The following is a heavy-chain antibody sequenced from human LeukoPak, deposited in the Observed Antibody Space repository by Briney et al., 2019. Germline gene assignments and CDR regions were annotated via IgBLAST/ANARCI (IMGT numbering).Heavy chain of an antibody. J-gene: IGHJ6*03. Sequence: SETLSLTCAVYGGSFSGYYWSWIRQPPGKGLEWIGEINHSGSTNYNPSLKSRVTISVDTSKNQFSLKLSSVTAADTAVYYCARGFPVAGISMWYYYYYMDVWGKGTTVTVSS. CDR1: GGSFSGYY. V-gene: IGHV4-34*01. CDR3: ARGFPVAGISMWYYYYYMDV. D-gene: IGHD6-19*01. CDR2: INHSGST.